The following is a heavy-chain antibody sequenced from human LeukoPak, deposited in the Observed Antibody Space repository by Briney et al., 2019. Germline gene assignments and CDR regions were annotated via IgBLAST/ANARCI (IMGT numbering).Heavy chain of an antibody. J-gene: IGHJ4*02. Sequence: PGGSLRLSCAASGYTFSSYSLSWVRQAPGKGLEWVSYISGGSNDIYYADSVKGRFTVSRGNAENSLYLQMSSLRAEDTAVYYCARVRNNFYFDYWGQGTLVTVSS. CDR1: GYTFSSYS. CDR3: ARVRNNFYFDY. CDR2: ISGGSNDI. V-gene: IGHV3-21*05. D-gene: IGHD2/OR15-2a*01.